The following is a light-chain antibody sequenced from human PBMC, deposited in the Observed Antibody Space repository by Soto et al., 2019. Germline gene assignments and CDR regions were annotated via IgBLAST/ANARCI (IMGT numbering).Light chain of an antibody. V-gene: IGLV2-14*03. CDR3: CSLTTSHTYV. J-gene: IGLJ1*01. CDR2: HVT. CDR1: YSDIGAYDY. Sequence: QFALTQPPSASGSPGQSVTIPFTGTYSDIGAYDYVSWYQQHPGKAPKLMIYHVTYRPSGVSNRYSGSKSGHSASLTISGLQADDEADYYCCSLTTSHTYVFGSGTKVTVL.